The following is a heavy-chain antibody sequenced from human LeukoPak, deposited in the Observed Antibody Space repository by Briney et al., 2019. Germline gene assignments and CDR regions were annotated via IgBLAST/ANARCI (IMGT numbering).Heavy chain of an antibody. CDR3: ATLWFGELFPDY. D-gene: IGHD3-10*01. Sequence: PSETLSLTCTVSGGSISSSIYYWGWIRQPPGKGLEWIGSIYYSGSTYYNPSLKSRVTISVDTSKNQFSLKLSSVTAADTAVYYCATLWFGELFPDYWGQGTLVTVSS. CDR2: IYYSGST. J-gene: IGHJ4*02. V-gene: IGHV4-39*01. CDR1: GGSISSSIYY.